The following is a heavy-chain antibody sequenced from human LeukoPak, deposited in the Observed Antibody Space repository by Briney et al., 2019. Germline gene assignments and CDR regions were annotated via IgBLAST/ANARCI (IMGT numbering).Heavy chain of an antibody. CDR2: INPNSGGT. V-gene: IGHV1-2*02. J-gene: IGHJ4*02. D-gene: IGHD2-2*01. CDR1: GGTFTGYY. Sequence: ASVKVSCKASGGTFTGYYMHWVRQAPGQGLEWMGWINPNSGGTNYAQKFQGRVTMTRDTSISTAYMELSRLRSDDTAVYYCARGPICSSTSCYLLDYWGQGTLVTVSS. CDR3: ARGPICSSTSCYLLDY.